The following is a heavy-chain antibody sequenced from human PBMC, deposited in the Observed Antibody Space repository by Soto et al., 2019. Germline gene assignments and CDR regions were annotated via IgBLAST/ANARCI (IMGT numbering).Heavy chain of an antibody. Sequence: EVQLLESGGDLVQPGGSLRLSCAASGFTLSSYAMSWVRQAPGKGLEWVSTFSGTGGDTYYTDSVKGRFTISRDESKNTLFLHMNSLRAADTAVYYCARGQRALITYGPFDLWGQGTLVTVSS. CDR1: GFTLSSYA. CDR2: FSGTGGDT. V-gene: IGHV3-23*01. CDR3: ARGQRALITYGPFDL. D-gene: IGHD4-17*01. J-gene: IGHJ5*02.